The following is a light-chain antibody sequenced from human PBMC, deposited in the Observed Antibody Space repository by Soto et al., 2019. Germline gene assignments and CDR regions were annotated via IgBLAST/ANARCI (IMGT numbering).Light chain of an antibody. CDR2: EVN. V-gene: IGLV2-18*02. CDR1: SSDIGSYNR. CDR3: NSFTPSSTYV. J-gene: IGLJ1*01. Sequence: QSALTQPASVSGSPGQSITISCTGTSSDIGSYNRVSWYQQPPGTAPKLIIYEVNNRPSGVPDRFSGSKSGNTASLTISGLQAEDEADYYCNSFTPSSTYVFGTGTKLTVL.